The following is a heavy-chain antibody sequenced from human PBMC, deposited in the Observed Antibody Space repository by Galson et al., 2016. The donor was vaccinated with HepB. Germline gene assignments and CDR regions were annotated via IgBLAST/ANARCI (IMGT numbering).Heavy chain of an antibody. CDR2: IIPIFGTA. CDR1: GGTFSNYA. CDR3: ARAGSSSWLYYYYYMDV. Sequence: SVKVSCKASGGTFSNYAFTWVRQAPGQGLEWMGGIIPIFGTALHAQKFQGRVTITADKSTSTAYMELSSLRSEDTAVYYCARAGSSSWLYYYYYMDVWGKGTTVTVSS. J-gene: IGHJ6*03. V-gene: IGHV1-69*06. D-gene: IGHD6-13*01.